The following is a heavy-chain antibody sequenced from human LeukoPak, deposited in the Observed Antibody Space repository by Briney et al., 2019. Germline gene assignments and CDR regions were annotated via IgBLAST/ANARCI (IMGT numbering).Heavy chain of an antibody. CDR2: INWNGGST. CDR1: GFTYSNYA. Sequence: GGSLRLSCVASGFTYSNYAMTWVRQAPGKGLEWVSGINWNGGSTGYADSVKGRFTISRDNAKNSLYLQMNSLRAEDTALYYCARPGAYDSSGYFDYWGQGTLVTVSS. V-gene: IGHV3-20*04. J-gene: IGHJ4*02. D-gene: IGHD3-22*01. CDR3: ARPGAYDSSGYFDY.